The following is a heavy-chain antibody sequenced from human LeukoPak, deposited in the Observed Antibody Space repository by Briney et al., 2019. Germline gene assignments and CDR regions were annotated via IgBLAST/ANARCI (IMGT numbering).Heavy chain of an antibody. D-gene: IGHD5-18*01. V-gene: IGHV3-15*01. CDR3: TTDVDTANN. CDR1: GFTFSNAW. CDR2: LKSKTDGGTT. Sequence: GGSLRLSCAAPGFTFSNAWMSWVRQAPGKGLEWVGRLKSKTDGGTTDFAVPVKGRFTISRDDSKNTLYLQMNSLKTEDTAVYYCTTDVDTANNWGQGTLVTVSS. J-gene: IGHJ4*02.